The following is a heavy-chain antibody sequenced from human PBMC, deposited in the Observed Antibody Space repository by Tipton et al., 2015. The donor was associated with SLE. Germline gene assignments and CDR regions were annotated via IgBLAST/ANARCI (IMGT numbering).Heavy chain of an antibody. J-gene: IGHJ2*01. CDR3: ARGQGAEKYCGGDCPPYWYFDL. CDR1: GYTFTSYA. CDR2: INAGNGNT. Sequence: QSGAEVKKPGASVKVSCKASGYTFTSYAMHWVRQAPGQRLEWMGWINAGNGNTKYSQKFQGRVTITRDTSASTAYMELSSLRSEDTAVYYCARGQGAEKYCGGDCPPYWYFDLWGRGTLVTVSS. D-gene: IGHD2-21*01. V-gene: IGHV1-3*01.